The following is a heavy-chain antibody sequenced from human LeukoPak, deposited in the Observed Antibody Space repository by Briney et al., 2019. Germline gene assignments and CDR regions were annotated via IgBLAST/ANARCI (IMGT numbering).Heavy chain of an antibody. CDR1: GFTFSSYS. CDR3: AKDFPSGAGSVIQRNFDY. V-gene: IGHV3-48*01. J-gene: IGHJ4*02. Sequence: GGSLRLSCAASGFTFSSYSMNWVRQAPGKGLEWVSYISSSSSTIYYADSVKGRFTISRDNSKNTLYLQMNSLRAEDTAVYYCAKDFPSGAGSVIQRNFDYWGQGTLVTVSS. CDR2: ISSSSSTI. D-gene: IGHD3-16*02.